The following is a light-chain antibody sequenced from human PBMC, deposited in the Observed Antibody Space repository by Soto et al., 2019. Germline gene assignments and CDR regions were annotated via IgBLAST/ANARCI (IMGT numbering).Light chain of an antibody. J-gene: IGKJ4*01. CDR3: QQYYNWPPLT. Sequence: EIVMTQSPATLSVSPGERATLSCRASQTVTSNLAWYQQKPGQAPRLLIYGASTRATGIPARFSGSGSGIEFALTINSLQSEDFAVYYCQQYYNWPPLTFGGGTKVEIK. V-gene: IGKV3-15*01. CDR1: QTVTSN. CDR2: GAS.